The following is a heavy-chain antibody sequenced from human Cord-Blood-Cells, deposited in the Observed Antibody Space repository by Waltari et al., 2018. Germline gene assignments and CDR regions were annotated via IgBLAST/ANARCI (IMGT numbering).Heavy chain of an antibody. D-gene: IGHD2-15*01. V-gene: IGHV4-34*01. J-gene: IGHJ4*02. CDR2: INHSGST. CDR3: ARAPLGGNFDY. Sequence: QVQLQQWGAGLLKPSETLSLTCAVYGGSFSGYYWSWIRQPPGKGLEWIGEINHSGSTNYNPSLKSRVTISVDTSKNQFSLKLSSVTAADTAVYYCARAPLGGNFDYWGQGTLVTVSS. CDR1: GGSFSGYY.